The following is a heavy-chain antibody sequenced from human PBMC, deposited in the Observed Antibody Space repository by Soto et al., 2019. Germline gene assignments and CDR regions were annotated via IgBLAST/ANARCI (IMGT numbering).Heavy chain of an antibody. CDR2: ISYDGSNK. D-gene: IGHD3-16*02. J-gene: IGHJ3*02. Sequence: GGSLRLGCAASVFTFSCYAMHWVRQAPGKGLEWVAVISYDGSNKYYADSVKGRFTISRDNSKNTLYLQMNSLRAEDTAVYYCARGYPNMSGAFDIWGQGTMVTVSS. V-gene: IGHV3-30-3*01. CDR1: VFTFSCYA. CDR3: ARGYPNMSGAFDI.